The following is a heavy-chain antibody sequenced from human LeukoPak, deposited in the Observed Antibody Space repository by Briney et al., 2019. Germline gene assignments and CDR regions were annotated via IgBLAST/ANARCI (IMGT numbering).Heavy chain of an antibody. V-gene: IGHV3-23*01. D-gene: IGHD5-12*01. CDR1: GVTFSSYA. Sequence: GRSLSRSCAASGVTFSSYAMNWIRQAPWKGLEWVSAISCSCGRTYYSDSVKGRFTISRDKSKNTLYLQMNSLRAEDTAVYDCAAATSIDYWGQGTLVTVSS. CDR3: AAATSIDY. CDR2: ISCSCGRT. J-gene: IGHJ4*02.